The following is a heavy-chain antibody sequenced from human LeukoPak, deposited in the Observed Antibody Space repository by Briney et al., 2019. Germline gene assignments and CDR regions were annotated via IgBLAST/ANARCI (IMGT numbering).Heavy chain of an antibody. CDR3: ARTTLPALDY. Sequence: PGRSLRLSRAASGFTFSTYGMHWVRQAPGKGLEWVAFIDYGGSYKYYADSAKGRFTISRDNSRNTLYLQMNSLRVEDTAVYYCARTTLPALDYWGQGTLVTVSS. V-gene: IGHV3-30*19. J-gene: IGHJ4*02. CDR2: IDYGGSYK. CDR1: GFTFSTYG. D-gene: IGHD2-2*01.